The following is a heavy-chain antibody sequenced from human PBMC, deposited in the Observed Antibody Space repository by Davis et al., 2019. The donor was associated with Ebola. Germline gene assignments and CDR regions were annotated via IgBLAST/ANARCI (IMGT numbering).Heavy chain of an antibody. D-gene: IGHD1-26*01. J-gene: IGHJ3*02. V-gene: IGHV3-23*01. CDR2: ISGRGGST. CDR3: AKAVVGGTADAFDI. Sequence: GESLKISCAASGFTFSSYAMNWVRQAPGKGLEWVSGISGRGGSTYYADSVKGRFTLSRDNSKNTLYLQMSSLRAVDTAVYFCAKAVVGGTADAFDIWGQGTMIIVSS. CDR1: GFTFSSYA.